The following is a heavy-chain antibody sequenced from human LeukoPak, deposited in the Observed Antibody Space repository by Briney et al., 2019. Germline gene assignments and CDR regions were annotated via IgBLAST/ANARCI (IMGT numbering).Heavy chain of an antibody. V-gene: IGHV4-39*01. CDR2: IYYSGST. J-gene: IGHJ6*03. CDR3: ARRTYDMVRGQRNYYYYYYMDV. D-gene: IGHD3-10*01. CDR1: GGSISSSSYY. Sequence: PSETLSLTCTVSGGSISSSSYYWGWIRQPPGEGLEWIGSIYYSGSTYYNPSLKSRVTISVDTSKNQFSLKLSSVTAADTAVYYCARRTYDMVRGQRNYYYYYYMDVWGKGPRSPSP.